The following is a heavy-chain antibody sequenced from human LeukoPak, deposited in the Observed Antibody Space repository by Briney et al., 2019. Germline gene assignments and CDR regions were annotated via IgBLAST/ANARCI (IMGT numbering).Heavy chain of an antibody. CDR3: ARAVGGYYSHWFDY. D-gene: IGHD3-22*01. V-gene: IGHV4-31*03. CDR2: IYYSGST. Sequence: SQTLSLTCTVSGGSISSGGYYWGWIRPHPGKGLEWIGYIYYSGSTYYNPSLKSRVTISVDTSKNQFSLKLSSVTAADTAVYYCARAVGGYYSHWFDYWGQGTLVTVSS. CDR1: GGSISSGGYY. J-gene: IGHJ4*02.